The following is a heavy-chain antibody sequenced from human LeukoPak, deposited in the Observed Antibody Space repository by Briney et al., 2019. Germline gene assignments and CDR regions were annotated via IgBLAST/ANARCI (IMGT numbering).Heavy chain of an antibody. D-gene: IGHD3-16*01. CDR1: GFIFSSYE. CDR2: ISSGGSNA. J-gene: IGHJ6*02. CDR3: ARTFKGAMDV. Sequence: GGSLRLSCAASGFIFSSYEMNWVRQAPGKGLEWVSYISSGGSNANYADSVKGRFLISRDNAKNSLYLQMNSLRAEDTAVYYCARTFKGAMDVWGQGTTGTVSS. V-gene: IGHV3-48*03.